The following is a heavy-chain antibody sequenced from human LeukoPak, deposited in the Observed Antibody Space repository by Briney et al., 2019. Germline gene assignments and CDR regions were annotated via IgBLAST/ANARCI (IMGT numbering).Heavy chain of an antibody. J-gene: IGHJ6*03. D-gene: IGHD6-13*01. CDR1: GYTFTGYY. CDR2: INPNSGGT. Sequence: GASVEVSCKASGYTFTGYYMHWVRQAPGQGLEWMGWINPNSGGTNYAQKFRGRVTMTRDTSISTAYMELSRLRSDDTAVYYCARDGSSWYGYYYYYMDVWGKGTTVTVSS. CDR3: ARDGSSWYGYYYYYMDV. V-gene: IGHV1-2*02.